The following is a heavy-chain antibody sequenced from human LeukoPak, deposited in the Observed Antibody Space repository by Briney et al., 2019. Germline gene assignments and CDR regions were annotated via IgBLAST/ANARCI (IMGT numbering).Heavy chain of an antibody. Sequence: PSETLSLTCTVSGGSLSSGSYYWSWIRQPAGKGLEWIGRIYTSGSTNYNPSLKSRVTISVDTSKNQFSLKLSSVTAADTAVYYCARVYDSSGYQRDYWGQGTLVTVSS. V-gene: IGHV4-61*02. D-gene: IGHD3-22*01. J-gene: IGHJ4*02. CDR1: GGSLSSGSYY. CDR2: IYTSGST. CDR3: ARVYDSSGYQRDY.